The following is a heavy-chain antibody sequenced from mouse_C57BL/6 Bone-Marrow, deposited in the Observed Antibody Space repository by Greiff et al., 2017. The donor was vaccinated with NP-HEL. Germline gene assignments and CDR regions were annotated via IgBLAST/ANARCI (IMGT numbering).Heavy chain of an antibody. CDR2: ISSGGSYT. V-gene: IGHV5-6*01. CDR3: ASPYDYDVAWFAY. CDR1: GFTFSSYG. D-gene: IGHD2-4*01. Sequence: EVKLVESGGDLVKPGGSLKLSCAASGFTFSSYGMSWVRQTPDKRLAWVATISSGGSYTYYPDSVKGRFTISSDNAKNTLYLQMSSLKSEDTAMYYCASPYDYDVAWFAYWGQGTLVTVSA. J-gene: IGHJ3*01.